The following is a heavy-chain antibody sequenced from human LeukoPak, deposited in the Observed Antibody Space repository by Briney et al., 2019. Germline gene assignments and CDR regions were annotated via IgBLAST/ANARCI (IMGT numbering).Heavy chain of an antibody. D-gene: IGHD1-26*01. J-gene: IGHJ4*02. Sequence: GGSLRLSCAASGFTFTNYALHWVRQAPGKGLEWVAVISYDGTNKYYADSVKGRFTISRDNSRNTLYLQMDSLRVEDTAIYYCATPTGSYPGGFDNWGQGTQVTVS. CDR3: ATPTGSYPGGFDN. CDR2: ISYDGTNK. V-gene: IGHV3-30-3*01. CDR1: GFTFTNYA.